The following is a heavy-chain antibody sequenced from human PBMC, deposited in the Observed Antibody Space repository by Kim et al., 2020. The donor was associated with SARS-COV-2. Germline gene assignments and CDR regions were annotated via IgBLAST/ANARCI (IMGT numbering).Heavy chain of an antibody. CDR1: RGSISSGDYY. Sequence: SETLSLTCTVSRGSISSGDYYWSWIRQPPGKGLEWIGYIYYSGSTDYNPSLKTRVTITVDTSKNQFSLKLRSVTAADTAVYYCARDVYDSSFYYGMDVWG. J-gene: IGHJ6*01. V-gene: IGHV4-30-4*01. CDR3: ARDVYDSSFYYGMDV. D-gene: IGHD4-17*01. CDR2: IYYSGST.